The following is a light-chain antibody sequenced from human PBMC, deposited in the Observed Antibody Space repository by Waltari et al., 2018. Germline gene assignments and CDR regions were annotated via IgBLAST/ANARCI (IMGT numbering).Light chain of an antibody. Sequence: ETATLSCRASQSVSRSLAWYQQKPGQAPKLLIYGASTRATGIPDRFTGSGSGTDFSLTISSLEPEDFAIYFCQHYVRLPATFGQGTKVEIK. V-gene: IGKV3-20*01. CDR1: QSVSRS. CDR3: QHYVRLPAT. CDR2: GAS. J-gene: IGKJ1*01.